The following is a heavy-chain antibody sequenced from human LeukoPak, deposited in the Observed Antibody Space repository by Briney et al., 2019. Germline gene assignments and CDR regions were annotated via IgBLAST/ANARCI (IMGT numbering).Heavy chain of an antibody. Sequence: SETLSLTCTVSGGSISSGDYYWSWIRQPPGKGLEWIGYIYYSGSTYYNPSLKSRVTISVDTSKNQFSLKLSSVTAADTALYYCARSHYYDSSGSLNNWFDPWGQGTLVTVSS. D-gene: IGHD3-22*01. J-gene: IGHJ5*02. CDR1: GGSISSGDYY. CDR2: IYYSGST. V-gene: IGHV4-30-4*01. CDR3: ARSHYYDSSGSLNNWFDP.